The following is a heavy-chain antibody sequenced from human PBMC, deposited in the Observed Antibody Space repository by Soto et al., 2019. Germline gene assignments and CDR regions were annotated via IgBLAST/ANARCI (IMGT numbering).Heavy chain of an antibody. J-gene: IGHJ6*02. D-gene: IGHD6-13*01. V-gene: IGHV3-64D*08. CDR1: GFTFSSYA. Sequence: GGSLRLSCSASGFTFSSYAMHWVRQAPGKGLEYVSAISSNGGSTYYADSVKGRFTISRDNSKNTLYLQMSSLRAEDTAVYYCVKARPKYSSSWYALTYYYYGMDVWGQGTAVTVSS. CDR2: ISSNGGST. CDR3: VKARPKYSSSWYALTYYYYGMDV.